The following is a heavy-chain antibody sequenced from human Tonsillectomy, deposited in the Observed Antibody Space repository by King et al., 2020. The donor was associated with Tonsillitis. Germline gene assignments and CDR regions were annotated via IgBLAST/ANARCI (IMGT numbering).Heavy chain of an antibody. J-gene: IGHJ4*02. CDR2: ISFDGSNK. D-gene: IGHD5-12*01. V-gene: IGHV3-30*18. CDR3: AKGSGYDYRHYFDY. Sequence: VQLVESGGGVVQPVRSLRLSCAASRFTFSSYGMHWVRQAPSKGLEWVAVISFDGSNKYYADSVRGRFTISRDNSKNTLYLQMNSLRAEDTAVYYCAKGSGYDYRHYFDYWGQGTLVTVSS. CDR1: RFTFSSYG.